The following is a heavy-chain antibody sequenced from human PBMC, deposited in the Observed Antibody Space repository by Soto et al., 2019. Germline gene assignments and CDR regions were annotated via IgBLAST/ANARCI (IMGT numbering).Heavy chain of an antibody. D-gene: IGHD3-16*01. Sequence: GGSQRLSCVASGFTFSNNVLSWVRQAPGKGLEWVSGISVTAGVTYSADSVKGRFTISRDNSKNTLYLQMNSLRGEDTAVSYCAKGGRRSSTGFDYWGLGTLVTVSS. J-gene: IGHJ4*02. CDR2: ISVTAGVT. CDR1: GFTFSNNV. V-gene: IGHV3-23*01. CDR3: AKGGRRSSTGFDY.